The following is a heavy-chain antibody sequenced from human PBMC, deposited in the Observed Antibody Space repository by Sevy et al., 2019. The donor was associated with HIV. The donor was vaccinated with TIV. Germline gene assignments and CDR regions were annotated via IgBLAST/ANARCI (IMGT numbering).Heavy chain of an antibody. CDR3: ATTKDCNESVRDPFDY. V-gene: IGHV1-24*01. J-gene: IGHJ4*02. D-gene: IGHD2-21*01. CDR2: FDPEDGKR. CDR1: GYTLTKLS. Sequence: ASVKVSCKVSGYTLTKLSMHWVRQVRGKGLEWMGSFDPEDGKRIYAQKFQGRFTMTEDTSTDTGYLDLNSLRSEDSAVYFCATTKDCNESVRDPFDYWGQGTLVTVSS.